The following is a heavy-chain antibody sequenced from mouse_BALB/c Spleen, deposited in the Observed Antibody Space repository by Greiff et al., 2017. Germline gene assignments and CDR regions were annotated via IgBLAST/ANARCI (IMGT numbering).Heavy chain of an antibody. J-gene: IGHJ4*01. Sequence: EVKVVESGGGLVKPGGSLKLSCAASGFTFSSYTMSWVRQTPEKRLEWVATISSGGSYTYYPDSVKGRFTISRDNAKNTLYLQMSSLKSEDTAMYYCTRESTMIIAMDYWGQGTSVTVSS. CDR2: ISSGGSYT. V-gene: IGHV5-6-4*01. D-gene: IGHD2-4*01. CDR1: GFTFSSYT. CDR3: TRESTMIIAMDY.